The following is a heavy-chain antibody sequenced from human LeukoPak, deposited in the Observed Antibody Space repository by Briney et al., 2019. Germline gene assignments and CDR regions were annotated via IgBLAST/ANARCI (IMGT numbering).Heavy chain of an antibody. CDR1: GFTFSNYA. J-gene: IGHJ4*02. V-gene: IGHV3-23*01. CDR3: ARASDYDSGGYYIGGTFDY. D-gene: IGHD3-22*01. CDR2: ISGSGGST. Sequence: PGGSLRLSCAASGFTFSNYAMSWVRQAPGKGLEWVSSISGSGGSTDYADSVKGRFTISRDNSKKTLYLQMNSLRAKDTAVYYCARASDYDSGGYYIGGTFDYWGQGTLVTVSS.